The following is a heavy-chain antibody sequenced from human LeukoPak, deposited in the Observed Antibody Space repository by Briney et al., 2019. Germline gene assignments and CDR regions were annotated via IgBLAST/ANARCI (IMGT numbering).Heavy chain of an antibody. CDR1: GYTFTTYA. CDR3: ARASLDSYGYDRSTSFNY. D-gene: IGHD5-18*01. CDR2: INAGNGNT. J-gene: IGHJ4*02. Sequence: GALVKVSCKASGYTFTTYAMHWVRQAPGQRLEWMGWINAGNGNTKYSQRFLGRVAITRDTSASTAYMELSSLRSEDTAVYYCARASLDSYGYDRSTSFNYWGQGALVTVSS. V-gene: IGHV1-3*01.